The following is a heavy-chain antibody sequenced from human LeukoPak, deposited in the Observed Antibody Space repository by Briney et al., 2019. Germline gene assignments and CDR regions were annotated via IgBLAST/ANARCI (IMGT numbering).Heavy chain of an antibody. CDR3: ARGLPSGWYRLLRWFDP. CDR1: GGSFSGYY. V-gene: IGHV4-34*01. Sequence: PSETLSLTCAVCGGSFSGYYWSWIRQPPGKGLEWIGEINHSGSTNYNPSLKSRVTISVDTSKNQFSLKLSSVTAADTAVYYCARGLPSGWYRLLRWFDPWGQGTLVTVSS. CDR2: INHSGST. D-gene: IGHD6-19*01. J-gene: IGHJ5*02.